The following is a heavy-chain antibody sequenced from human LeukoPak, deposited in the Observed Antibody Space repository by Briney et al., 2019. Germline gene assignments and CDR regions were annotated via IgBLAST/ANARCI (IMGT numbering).Heavy chain of an antibody. CDR1: GFTFSSYW. D-gene: IGHD3-22*01. Sequence: GGPLRLSCAASGFTFSSYWMSWVRQAPGKGLEGVAKIKQEGTEQYYVDSVKGRFTISRDNAKNSLYLQMNSLRAEDTAVYYCARALSGYDAFDIWGQGTMVTVSS. CDR3: ARALSGYDAFDI. J-gene: IGHJ3*02. V-gene: IGHV3-7*01. CDR2: IKQEGTEQ.